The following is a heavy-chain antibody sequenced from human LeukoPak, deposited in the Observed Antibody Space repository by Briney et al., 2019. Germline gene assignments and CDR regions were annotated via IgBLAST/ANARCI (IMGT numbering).Heavy chain of an antibody. CDR2: IYYSGST. J-gene: IGHJ6*03. Sequence: SETLSLTCTVSGGSISSSSYYWGWIRQPPGKGLEWIGSIYYSGSTYYNPSLKSRVTISVDTSKNQFSLKLSSVTAADTAVYYCAREIVVVPAAMGSGHMDVWGKGTTVTVSS. CDR1: GGSISSSSYY. CDR3: AREIVVVPAAMGSGHMDV. D-gene: IGHD2-2*01. V-gene: IGHV4-39*07.